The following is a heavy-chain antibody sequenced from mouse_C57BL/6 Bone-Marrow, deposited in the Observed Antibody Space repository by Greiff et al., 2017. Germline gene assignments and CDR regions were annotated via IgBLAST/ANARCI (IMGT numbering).Heavy chain of an antibody. V-gene: IGHV1-82*01. CDR2: IYPGDGDT. J-gene: IGHJ4*01. Sequence: VKLMESGPELVKPGASVKISCKAPGYASSSSWMNWVKQRPGKGLEWIGRIYPGDGDTNYNGKFKGKATLTADKSSSTAYMQLSSLTPEDSAVYFCAREGYTTAYAMDYWGQGTSVTVSS. CDR3: AREGYTTAYAMDY. D-gene: IGHD1-2*01. CDR1: GYASSSSW.